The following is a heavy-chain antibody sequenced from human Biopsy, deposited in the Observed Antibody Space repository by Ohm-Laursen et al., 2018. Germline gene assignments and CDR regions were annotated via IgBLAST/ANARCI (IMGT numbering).Heavy chain of an antibody. D-gene: IGHD5-18*01. CDR2: VYSSGST. CDR3: ARGIAVVRSLDV. Sequence: SDTLSLTCTVSSGSISGYYWTWIRQAPGKGLEFIGYVYSSGSTNYNPSPKSRATISLDTSRNQVSLRLSSVTAADTAVYYCARGIAVVRSLDVWGQGTTVAVSS. CDR1: SGSISGYY. V-gene: IGHV4-59*08. J-gene: IGHJ6*02.